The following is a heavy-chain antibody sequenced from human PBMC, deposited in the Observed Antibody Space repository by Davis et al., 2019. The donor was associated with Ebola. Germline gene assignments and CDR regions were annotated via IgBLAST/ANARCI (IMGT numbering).Heavy chain of an antibody. CDR2: IIPIFGTA. CDR1: GGTFSSYA. J-gene: IGHJ6*04. V-gene: IGHV1-69*13. CDR3: ARDKLELRLGGGMDV. D-gene: IGHD1-7*01. Sequence: SVKASCKASGGTFSSYAISWVRQAPGQGLEWMGGIIPIFGTANYAQKFQGRVTITADESTSTAYMELSSLRSEDTAVYYCARDKLELRLGGGMDVWGKGTTVTVSS.